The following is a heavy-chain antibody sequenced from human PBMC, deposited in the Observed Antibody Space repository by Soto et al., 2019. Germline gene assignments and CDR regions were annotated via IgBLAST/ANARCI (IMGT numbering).Heavy chain of an antibody. D-gene: IGHD3-22*01. Sequence: QVQLVQSGAEVKKPGASVKVSCKASGYTFTIYGISWVRQAPGQGLEWMGWISGYNGNTDYAQNLQDRVTLTTDASTSSVYMELRSLRSDHTAGYYCARVDYYDSSGYYGYWGQGTRITVS. CDR3: ARVDYYDSSGYYGY. CDR1: GYTFTIYG. CDR2: ISGYNGNT. V-gene: IGHV1-18*04. J-gene: IGHJ4*02.